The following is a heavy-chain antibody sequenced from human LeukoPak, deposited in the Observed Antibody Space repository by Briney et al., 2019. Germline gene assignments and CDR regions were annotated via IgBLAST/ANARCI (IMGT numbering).Heavy chain of an antibody. D-gene: IGHD3-22*01. J-gene: IGHJ4*02. CDR2: ISYDGSEQ. CDR1: VFTFSRSV. V-gene: IGHV3-30*18. Sequence: PGRCLRLSCAASVFTFSRSVMHCVPQAPGKGMEWVAVISYDGSEQYSTDSVKGRFTISRNNSKNTLYLQMNSLRTEDTAVYYCAKDLRDDRRSYYFDSWGLGTLVTVSS. CDR3: AKDLRDDRRSYYFDS.